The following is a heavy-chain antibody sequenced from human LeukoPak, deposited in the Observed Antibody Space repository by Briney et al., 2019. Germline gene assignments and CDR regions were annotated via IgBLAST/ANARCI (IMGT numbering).Heavy chain of an antibody. Sequence: SETLSLTCAVSGYSISSGYYWGWIRQPPGKGLEWIGSIYHSGSIYYNPSLKSRVTISVDTSKNQFSLKLSSVTAADTAVYYCARDLTMVRGAVDYWGQGTLVTVSS. CDR3: ARDLTMVRGAVDY. V-gene: IGHV4-38-2*02. CDR2: IYHSGSI. CDR1: GYSISSGYY. J-gene: IGHJ4*02. D-gene: IGHD3-10*01.